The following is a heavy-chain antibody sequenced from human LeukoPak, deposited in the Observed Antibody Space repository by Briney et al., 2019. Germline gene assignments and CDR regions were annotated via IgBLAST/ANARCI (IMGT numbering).Heavy chain of an antibody. D-gene: IGHD3-22*01. Sequence: SETLSLTCTVSGGSISSYYWSWIRQPPGKGLEWIGYIYYSGSTNYNPSLKSRVTISVDTSKNRSSLKLSSVTAADTAVYYCARSNYYDSSGYLYYYFYYMDVWGKGTTVTVSS. V-gene: IGHV4-59*01. CDR2: IYYSGST. CDR3: ARSNYYDSSGYLYYYFYYMDV. CDR1: GGSISSYY. J-gene: IGHJ6*03.